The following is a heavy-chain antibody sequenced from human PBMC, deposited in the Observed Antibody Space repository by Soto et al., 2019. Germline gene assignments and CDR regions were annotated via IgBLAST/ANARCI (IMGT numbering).Heavy chain of an antibody. CDR1: GGSISSSSYY. Sequence: SETLSLTCTVSGGSISSSSYYWGWIRQPPGKGLEWIGSIYHSGSTYYNPSLKSRVTISVDTSKNQFSLKLSSVTAADTAVYYCARAPIRYDFWSGYLGWWFDPWGQGTLVTVSS. CDR3: ARAPIRYDFWSGYLGWWFDP. J-gene: IGHJ5*02. CDR2: IYHSGST. V-gene: IGHV4-39*01. D-gene: IGHD3-3*01.